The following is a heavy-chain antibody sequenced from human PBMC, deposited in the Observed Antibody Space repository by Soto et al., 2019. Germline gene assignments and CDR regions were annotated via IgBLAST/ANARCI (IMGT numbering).Heavy chain of an antibody. CDR2: INHSGST. J-gene: IGHJ6*03. CDR3: ASPAYDFWSGYREPTTRLYYYYYMDV. D-gene: IGHD3-3*01. V-gene: IGHV4-34*01. CDR1: GGSFSGYY. Sequence: SETLSLTCAVYGGSFSGYYWSWIRQPPGKGLEWIGEINHSGSTNYNPSLKSRVTISVDTSKNQFSLKLSSVTAADTAVYYCASPAYDFWSGYREPTTRLYYYYYMDVWGKGTTVTVSS.